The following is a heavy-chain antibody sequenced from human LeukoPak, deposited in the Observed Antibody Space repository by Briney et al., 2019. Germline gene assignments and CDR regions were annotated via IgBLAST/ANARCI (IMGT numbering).Heavy chain of an antibody. CDR3: AKGPVYYDSSADYFDY. V-gene: IGHV3-9*03. Sequence: SLRLSCAASGFTFDDYAMHWVRQAPGKGLEWVSGISWNSGGIGYADSVKGRFTISRDNAKNSLYLQMNSLRAEDMALYYCAKGPVYYDSSADYFDYWGQGTLVTVSS. J-gene: IGHJ4*02. CDR1: GFTFDDYA. CDR2: ISWNSGGI. D-gene: IGHD3-22*01.